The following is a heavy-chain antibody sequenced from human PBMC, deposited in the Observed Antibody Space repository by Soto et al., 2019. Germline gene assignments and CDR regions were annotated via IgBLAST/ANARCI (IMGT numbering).Heavy chain of an antibody. D-gene: IGHD6-13*01. CDR1: GGSIRSSNW. Sequence: SETLSLTCAVSGGSIRSSNWWSWVRQPTGKGLEWIGEIYHSGSTNYNPSLKSRVTISGDKSKNPFSLKLSSETAADTAVYYCARFWQQPRDNWFDPWGQGTLVTVSS. CDR2: IYHSGST. J-gene: IGHJ5*02. CDR3: ARFWQQPRDNWFDP. V-gene: IGHV4-4*02.